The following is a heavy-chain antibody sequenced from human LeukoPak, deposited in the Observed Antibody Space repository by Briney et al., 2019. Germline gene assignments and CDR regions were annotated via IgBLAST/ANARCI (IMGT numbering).Heavy chain of an antibody. CDR1: GFTFDDYA. CDR3: AKEKYDILTGYPGYFDY. Sequence: GGSLRLSCAASGFTFDDYAMHGVRQAPGKGLEWVSGISWNSGSIGYADSVKGRFTTFRDNAKNSLYLQINSLRAEDTGLYYCAKEKYDILTGYPGYFDYWGQGTLVTVSS. CDR2: ISWNSGSI. D-gene: IGHD3-9*01. J-gene: IGHJ4*02. V-gene: IGHV3-9*01.